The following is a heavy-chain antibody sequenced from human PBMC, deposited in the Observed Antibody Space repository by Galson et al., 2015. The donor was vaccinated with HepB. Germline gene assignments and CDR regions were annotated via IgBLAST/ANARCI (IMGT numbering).Heavy chain of an antibody. CDR3: ARHGNDVLTASYDY. D-gene: IGHD3-9*01. J-gene: IGHJ4*02. V-gene: IGHV4-59*08. CDR2: IFYSGST. Sequence: ETLSLTCTVSGGSISGFYWSWIRQPPGKGLEWIAYIFYSGSTNYNPSPKSRVTISVDTSKNQFSLKLSSVTAADTAVYYCARHGNDVLTASYDYWGQGTLVTVSS. CDR1: GGSISGFY.